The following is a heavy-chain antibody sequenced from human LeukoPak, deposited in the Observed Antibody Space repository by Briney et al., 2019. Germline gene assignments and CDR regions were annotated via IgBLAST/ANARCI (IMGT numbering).Heavy chain of an antibody. Sequence: PSETLSLTCTVSGGSISSYYWSWIRQPPGEGLEWIGYIYYSGSTNYNPSLKSRVTISVDTSKNQFSLKLSSVTAADTAVYYCARASYYYDSSGYPVIYFDYWGQGTLVTVSS. D-gene: IGHD3-22*01. CDR1: GGSISSYY. CDR2: IYYSGST. V-gene: IGHV4-59*01. CDR3: ARASYYYDSSGYPVIYFDY. J-gene: IGHJ4*02.